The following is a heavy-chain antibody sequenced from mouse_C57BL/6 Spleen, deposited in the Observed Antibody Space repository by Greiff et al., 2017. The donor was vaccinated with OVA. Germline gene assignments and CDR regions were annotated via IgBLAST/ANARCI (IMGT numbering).Heavy chain of an antibody. V-gene: IGHV1-52*01. Sequence: VQLQQSGAELVRPGSSVKLSCKASGYTFTSYWMHWVKQRPIQGLEWIGNIDPSDSETHYNQKFKDKATLTVDKSSSTAYMQLSSLTSEDSAVYYCARAGWDAWFAYWGQGTLVTVSA. CDR3: ARAGWDAWFAY. CDR1: GYTFTSYW. D-gene: IGHD4-1*01. CDR2: IDPSDSET. J-gene: IGHJ3*01.